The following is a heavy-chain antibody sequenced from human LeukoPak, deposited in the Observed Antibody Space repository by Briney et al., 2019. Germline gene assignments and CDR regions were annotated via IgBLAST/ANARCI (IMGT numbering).Heavy chain of an antibody. Sequence: GASVKVSCTASGYTFTSYGISWVRQAPGQGLEWMGWISAYNGNTNYAQKLQGRVTMTTDTSTSTAYMELRSLRSDDTAVYYCARSVMNPFNVWKYYYGSGSFPYNWFDPWGQGTLVTVSS. D-gene: IGHD3-10*01. CDR1: GYTFTSYG. CDR3: ARSVMNPFNVWKYYYGSGSFPYNWFDP. CDR2: ISAYNGNT. V-gene: IGHV1-18*01. J-gene: IGHJ5*02.